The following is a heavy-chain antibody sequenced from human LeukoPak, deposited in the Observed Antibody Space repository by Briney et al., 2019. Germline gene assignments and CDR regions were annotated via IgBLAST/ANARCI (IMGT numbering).Heavy chain of an antibody. CDR2: IYSGGST. CDR1: GFTVSSNY. D-gene: IGHD2-15*01. V-gene: IGHV3-66*01. Sequence: GGSLRLSCAASGFTVSSNYMSWVRQAPGKGLEWVSVIYSGGSTYYADSVKGRFTISRDNSKNTLYLQMNSLRAEDTAVYYCARENGYCSGGSFCYLDYWGQGTLVTVSS. J-gene: IGHJ4*02. CDR3: ARENGYCSGGSFCYLDY.